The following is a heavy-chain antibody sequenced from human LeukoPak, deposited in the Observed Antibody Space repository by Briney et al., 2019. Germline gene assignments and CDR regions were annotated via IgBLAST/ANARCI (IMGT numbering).Heavy chain of an antibody. V-gene: IGHV1-8*01. D-gene: IGHD6-13*01. CDR3: ARGGYSSSWYGKYHYYYGMDV. J-gene: IGHJ6*02. Sequence: ASVKVSCKASGYTFTSYDINWVRQATGQGLEWMGWMNPNSGNTGYAQKFQGRVTMTRNTSISTAYMELSSLRSEDTAVYYCARGGYSSSWYGKYHYYYGMDVWGQGTTVTVSS. CDR2: MNPNSGNT. CDR1: GYTFTSYD.